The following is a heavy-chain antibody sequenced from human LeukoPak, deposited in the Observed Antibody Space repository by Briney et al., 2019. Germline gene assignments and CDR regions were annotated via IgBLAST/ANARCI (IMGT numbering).Heavy chain of an antibody. CDR2: INPNSGGT. Sequence: GASVKVSCKASGYTFIGYYIHWVRQAPGQGLEWMGRINPNSGGTNYAQKFQGRVTTARDTSISTAYMELSSLRADDTAVYYCARSGFSDTRGSNDAFDIWGQGTMVTVSS. J-gene: IGHJ3*02. CDR1: GYTFIGYY. V-gene: IGHV1-2*06. CDR3: ARSGFSDTRGSNDAFDI. D-gene: IGHD3-22*01.